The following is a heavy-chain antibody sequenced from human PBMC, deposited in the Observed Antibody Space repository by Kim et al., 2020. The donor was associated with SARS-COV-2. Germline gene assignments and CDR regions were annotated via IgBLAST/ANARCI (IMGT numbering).Heavy chain of an antibody. CDR1: GYTFTGYY. V-gene: IGHV1-2*02. Sequence: ASVKVSCKASGYTFTGYYMHWVRQAPGQGLEWMGWINPNSGGTNYAQKFQGRVTMTRDTSISTAYMELSRLRSDDTAVYYCARPWEGKHNWFDPWGQGTLVTVSS. J-gene: IGHJ5*02. CDR2: INPNSGGT. CDR3: ARPWEGKHNWFDP. D-gene: IGHD1-26*01.